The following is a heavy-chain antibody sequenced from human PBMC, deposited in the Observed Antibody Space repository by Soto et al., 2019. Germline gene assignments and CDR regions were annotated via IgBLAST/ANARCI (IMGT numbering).Heavy chain of an antibody. CDR2: ISRSAGKT. CDR1: GFTFSSYS. Sequence: EVQLVESGGGLVKPGGSLRLSCAASGFTFSSYSMNWVRQAPGKGLEWVSSISRSAGKTYYADSVKGRYTISRDNAKNSMYLKMNSLRAEDTAVYYCARDQVPGLDAFDIWGQGTMVTVSS. J-gene: IGHJ3*02. V-gene: IGHV3-21*01. CDR3: ARDQVPGLDAFDI.